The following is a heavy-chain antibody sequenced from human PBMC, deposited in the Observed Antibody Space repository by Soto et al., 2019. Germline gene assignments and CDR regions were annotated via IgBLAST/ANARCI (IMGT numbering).Heavy chain of an antibody. CDR2: IKEDGSQT. CDR1: RVTGSNYW. CDR3: WDTHYLCTPFDP. V-gene: IGHV3-7*03. Sequence: LGLSCAASRVTGSNYWRSWVRQAPGEGLEWVANIKEDGSQTNYIDSVKGRFTIARDNAKNSVHLKMTSVSVDVTAVYYCWDTHYLCTPFDPRDQGTLVTVSS. J-gene: IGHJ5*01. D-gene: IGHD5-18*01.